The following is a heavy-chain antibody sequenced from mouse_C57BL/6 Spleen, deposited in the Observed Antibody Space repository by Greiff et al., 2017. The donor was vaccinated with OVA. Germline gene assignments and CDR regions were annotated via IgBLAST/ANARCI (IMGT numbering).Heavy chain of an antibody. D-gene: IGHD1-1*01. V-gene: IGHV1-9*01. Sequence: QVQLQQSGAELMKPGASVKLSCKATGYTFTGYWIEWVKQRPGHGLEWIGEILPGSGSTNYNEKFKGKATFTADTSSNTAYMQLSSLTTEDSAIYYCARRSPIYYYGSSPFGYFDVWGTGTTVTVSS. CDR1: GYTFTGYW. CDR2: ILPGSGST. J-gene: IGHJ1*03. CDR3: ARRSPIYYYGSSPFGYFDV.